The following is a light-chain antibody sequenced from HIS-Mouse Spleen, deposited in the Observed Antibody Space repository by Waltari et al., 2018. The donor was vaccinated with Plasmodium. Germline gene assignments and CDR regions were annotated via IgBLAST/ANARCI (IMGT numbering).Light chain of an antibody. Sequence: QAVLTQPSSLSASPGASASLTCTLRSGINVGTYRLYWYPQKPGIPPQYLLRYKSDSDKQQGSGVPSRFSGSKDASANAGILLISGLQSEDEADYYCMIWHSSAWVFGGGTKLTVL. CDR3: MIWHSSAWV. J-gene: IGLJ3*02. CDR2: YKSDSDK. V-gene: IGLV5-45*03. CDR1: SGINVGTYR.